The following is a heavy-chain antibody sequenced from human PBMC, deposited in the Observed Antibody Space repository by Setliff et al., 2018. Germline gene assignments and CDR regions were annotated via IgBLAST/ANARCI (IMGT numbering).Heavy chain of an antibody. V-gene: IGHV4-34*01. CDR3: ARGRIQLWKYYFDY. Sequence: PSETLSLTCAVYGGSFSGYYWSWIRQPPGKGLEWIGEINHSGSTNYNPSLKSRVTISVDTSKNQFSLKLSSVTAAGTAVYYCARGRIQLWKYYFDYWGQGTLVTVSS. D-gene: IGHD5-18*01. J-gene: IGHJ4*02. CDR1: GGSFSGYY. CDR2: INHSGST.